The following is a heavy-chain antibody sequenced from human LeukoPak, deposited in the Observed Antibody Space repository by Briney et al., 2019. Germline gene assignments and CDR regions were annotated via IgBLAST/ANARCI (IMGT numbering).Heavy chain of an antibody. V-gene: IGHV3-15*01. Sequence: GGSLRLSCAASGFTFSNAWMSWVRQAPGKGLEWVGRIKSKTDGGTTDYAAPVKGRFTISRDDSKNTLYLQMNSLKTEDTAVYYCTTGVMITFGGVIVFDYWGREPWSPSPQ. J-gene: IGHJ4*02. D-gene: IGHD3-16*02. CDR1: GFTFSNAW. CDR2: IKSKTDGGTT. CDR3: TTGVMITFGGVIVFDY.